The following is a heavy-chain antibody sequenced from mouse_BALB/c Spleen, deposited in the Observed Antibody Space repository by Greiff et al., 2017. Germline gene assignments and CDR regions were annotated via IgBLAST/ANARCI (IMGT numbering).Heavy chain of an antibody. CDR2: INPSTGYT. V-gene: IGHV1-7*01. D-gene: IGHD3-3*01. J-gene: IGHJ3*01. Sequence: VMLVESGAELAKPGASVKMSCKASGYTFTSYWMHWVKQRPGQGLEWIGYINPSTGYTEYNQKFKDKATLTADKSSSTAYMQLSSLTSEDSAVYYCARPPRGFAYWGQGTLVTVSA. CDR3: ARPPRGFAY. CDR1: GYTFTSYW.